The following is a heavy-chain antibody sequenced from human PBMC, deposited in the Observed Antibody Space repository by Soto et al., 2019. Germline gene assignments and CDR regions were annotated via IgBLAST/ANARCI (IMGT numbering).Heavy chain of an antibody. Sequence: GGSLRLSCATSGFTFDDYAMHWVRQAPGKGLEWVSGISWNSGSIGYADSVKGRFTISRDNAKNSLYLQMNSLRAEDTALYYCAKNPTRYCSGGSCYSAFDYWGQGTLVTVSS. D-gene: IGHD2-15*01. J-gene: IGHJ4*02. CDR3: AKNPTRYCSGGSCYSAFDY. CDR1: GFTFDDYA. V-gene: IGHV3-9*01. CDR2: ISWNSGSI.